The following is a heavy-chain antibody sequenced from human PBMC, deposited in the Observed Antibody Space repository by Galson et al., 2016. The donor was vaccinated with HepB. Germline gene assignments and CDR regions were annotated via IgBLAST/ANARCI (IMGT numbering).Heavy chain of an antibody. CDR1: GYTFTNYD. CDR3: ARAAAPHFGVIPRTWFDP. D-gene: IGHD3-3*01. Sequence: SVKVSCKASGYTFTNYDINWVRQAPGQGLEWMGWMNPDTGDRGIAQKFQGRVIMTRNTSIRTAYMELTDLKSDDTAVYFCARAAAPHFGVIPRTWFDPWGQGTLVTVSS. CDR2: MNPDTGDR. V-gene: IGHV1-8*01. J-gene: IGHJ5*02.